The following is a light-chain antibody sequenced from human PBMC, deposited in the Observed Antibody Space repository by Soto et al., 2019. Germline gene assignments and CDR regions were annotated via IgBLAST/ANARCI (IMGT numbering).Light chain of an antibody. Sequence: QSVLTQPASVSDSPGQSITISCTGTSSDVGGYNYVSWYQHHPGKAPRLMIYDVSNRPSGVSNRFSGSKPGNTASLIISGLQAEDEADYYCSSYTSSTSYVFGTGTKV. J-gene: IGLJ1*01. CDR1: SSDVGGYNY. CDR3: SSYTSSTSYV. CDR2: DVS. V-gene: IGLV2-14*01.